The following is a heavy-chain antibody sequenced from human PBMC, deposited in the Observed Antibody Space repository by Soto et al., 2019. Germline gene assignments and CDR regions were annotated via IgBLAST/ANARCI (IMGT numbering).Heavy chain of an antibody. CDR3: AKWLYCSGGTCYSDY. J-gene: IGHJ4*02. CDR1: GFTFSTYA. V-gene: IGHV3-23*01. Sequence: EVQLLESGGGLVQPGGSLRLSCAASGFTFSTYAMSWVRQAPGKGLEWVSAISGSGGTTYYADSVKGRFTIPRDNSTNTLYLQMNSLRAEDTAVYYCAKWLYCSGGTCYSDYWGQGTLATVSS. D-gene: IGHD2-15*01. CDR2: ISGSGGTT.